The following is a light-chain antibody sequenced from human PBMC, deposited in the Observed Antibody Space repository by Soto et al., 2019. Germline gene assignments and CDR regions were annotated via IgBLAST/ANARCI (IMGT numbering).Light chain of an antibody. V-gene: IGKV1-9*01. CDR2: AAS. CDR1: QDISTY. Sequence: DIQLTQSPSFRSASVGDRVTITCRISQDISTYLAWYQQKPGKAPKLLISAASTLQSGVPSTFSGSGSGTEFTLTITSLQPEDFATYYCQRLNTYPFTFGPGTTVDLK. J-gene: IGKJ3*01. CDR3: QRLNTYPFT.